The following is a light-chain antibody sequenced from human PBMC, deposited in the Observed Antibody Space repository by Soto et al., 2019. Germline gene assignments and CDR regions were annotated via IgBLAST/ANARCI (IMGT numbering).Light chain of an antibody. CDR2: GAS. Sequence: EDVLTQYTGTLSLSPGERATLFCRASQSVSSSSLAWYQQKPGQAPRLLMYGASSRATGIPDRFSGSGSGTDFTLTIRTLEPEDFTVYYCQQYGSSPRTFGQGTKVDIK. CDR1: QSVSSSS. J-gene: IGKJ1*01. V-gene: IGKV3-20*01. CDR3: QQYGSSPRT.